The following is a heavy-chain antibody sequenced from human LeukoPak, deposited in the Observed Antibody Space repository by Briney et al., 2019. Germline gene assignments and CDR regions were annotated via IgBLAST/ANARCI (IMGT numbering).Heavy chain of an antibody. CDR3: ARKNDFDI. J-gene: IGHJ3*02. D-gene: IGHD2/OR15-2a*01. CDR1: GGSINSYY. CDR2: IYTSGST. V-gene: IGHV4-4*07. Sequence: SETLSLTCAVSGGSINSYYWSWIRQPAGKGLEWIGRIYTSGSTNYNPSLKSRVTISVDMSKSQFSLRLTSVTAADTAVYYCARKNDFDIWGQGTLVTVSS.